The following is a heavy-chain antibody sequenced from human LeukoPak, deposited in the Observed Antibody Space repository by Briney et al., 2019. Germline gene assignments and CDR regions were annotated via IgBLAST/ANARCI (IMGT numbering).Heavy chain of an antibody. Sequence: SGGSLRLSCAVSGFTFSTYSMNWVRQAPGKGLEWVSLISGDGGSTFYADSVKGRFTISRDNSKNPLYLQMNSLRSDDTALYYCARESESSGWYDYWGQGTLVTVSS. J-gene: IGHJ4*02. V-gene: IGHV3-43*02. CDR1: GFTFSTYS. D-gene: IGHD6-19*01. CDR2: ISGDGGST. CDR3: ARESESSGWYDY.